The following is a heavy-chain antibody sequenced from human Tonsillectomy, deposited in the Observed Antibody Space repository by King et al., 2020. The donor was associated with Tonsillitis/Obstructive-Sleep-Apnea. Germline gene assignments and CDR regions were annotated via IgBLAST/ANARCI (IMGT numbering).Heavy chain of an antibody. Sequence: VQLVESGGGVVQPGRSLRLSCAASGFTFSSYGMHWVRQAPGKGLEWVAVIWYDGSNKYYADSGKGRFTISRENSKNTLYVQMNRLRAEDTAVYYCARRGSRGAENAPNYYYYYGMDVWGQGTTVTVSS. CDR2: IWYDGSNK. CDR3: ARRGSRGAENAPNYYYYYGMDV. D-gene: IGHD1-26*01. CDR1: GFTFSSYG. J-gene: IGHJ6*02. V-gene: IGHV3-33*01.